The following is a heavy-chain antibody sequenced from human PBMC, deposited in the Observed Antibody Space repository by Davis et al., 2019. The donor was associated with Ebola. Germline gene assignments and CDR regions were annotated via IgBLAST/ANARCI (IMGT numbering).Heavy chain of an antibody. Sequence: GESLKISCAASGFSFSSYAMHWVRQAPGKGLEWVAFISYDGRNKYYADSVKGRFTFSRDNPKNTLYLQMNSLRADDTAVYYCAKQRGVGAIDYDYWGRGTVVTVSS. D-gene: IGHD1-26*01. V-gene: IGHV3-30*02. CDR3: AKQRGVGAIDYDY. CDR2: ISYDGRNK. CDR1: GFSFSSYA. J-gene: IGHJ4*02.